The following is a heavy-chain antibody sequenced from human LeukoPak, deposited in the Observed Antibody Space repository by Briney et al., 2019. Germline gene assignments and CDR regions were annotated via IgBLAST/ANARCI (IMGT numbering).Heavy chain of an antibody. D-gene: IGHD2-15*01. CDR2: ISSSSSYI. Sequence: AGSLRLSCAASGFTFSDYYMSWIRQAPGNGLEWVSCISSSSSYIYYADSLKGRFTISRDNAKNSLYLQMNSLRAEDTAVYYCARASDNYYYHYMDVWGKGTTVTISS. CDR1: GFTFSDYY. V-gene: IGHV3-11*06. J-gene: IGHJ6*03. CDR3: ARASDNYYYHYMDV.